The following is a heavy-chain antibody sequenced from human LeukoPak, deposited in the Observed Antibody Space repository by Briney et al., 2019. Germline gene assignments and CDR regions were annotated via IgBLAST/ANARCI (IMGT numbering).Heavy chain of an antibody. CDR1: GYTFTSYG. V-gene: IGHV1-18*01. J-gene: IGHJ4*02. CDR2: ISAYNGNT. Sequence: ASVKVSCKASGYTFTSYGISWVRQAPGQGLEWMGWISAYNGNTNYAQKLQGRVTMTTDTSTSTAYIELRSLRSGDTAVYYCARDYGDYPYYFDYWGQGTLVTVSS. CDR3: ARDYGDYPYYFDY. D-gene: IGHD4-17*01.